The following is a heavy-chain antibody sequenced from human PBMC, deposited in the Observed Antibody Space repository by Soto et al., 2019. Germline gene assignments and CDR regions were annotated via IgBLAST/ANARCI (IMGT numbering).Heavy chain of an antibody. Sequence: QVQLQQWGAGLLKPSETLSLTCTVYGGSFSRYHWNWIRQAPGKGLEWIGAIHHDGGTNYSPSLEGRVTISVDTSKNEFSLKLSSVTAADTAVFYCARGYGEEWPTSDFWGQGPLVTVSS. V-gene: IGHV4-34*01. CDR1: GGSFSRYH. J-gene: IGHJ4*02. CDR3: ARGYGEEWPTSDF. D-gene: IGHD3-10*01. CDR2: IHHDGGT.